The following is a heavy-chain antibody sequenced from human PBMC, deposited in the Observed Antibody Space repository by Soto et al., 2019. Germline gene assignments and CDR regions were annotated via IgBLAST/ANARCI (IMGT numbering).Heavy chain of an antibody. V-gene: IGHV1-69*13. CDR1: GGLFSSFA. CDR2: IIPVFGTT. D-gene: IGHD3-16*01. CDR3: ARGGGPYVWFNEF. Sequence: SVKVSCKDSGGLFSSFAISWVRQAPGQGLGWMGGIIPVFGTTNYAQKFQGRVTITADESTNTAYMGLSSLTSDDTAMYYCARGGGPYVWFNEFWGQGTQVTVSS. J-gene: IGHJ4*02.